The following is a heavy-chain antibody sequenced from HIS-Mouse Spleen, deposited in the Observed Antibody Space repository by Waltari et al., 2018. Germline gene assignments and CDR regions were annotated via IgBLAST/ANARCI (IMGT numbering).Heavy chain of an antibody. Sequence: QVQLQESGPGLVKPSQTLSLTCTVSGGSISSGGYYGSWIRQHPGKGLEWIGYIYYSGSTYYNPSLKSRVTISVDTSKNQFSLKLSSVTAADTAVYYCARGEGRELKVDYWGQGTLVTVSS. J-gene: IGHJ4*02. V-gene: IGHV4-31*03. CDR2: IYYSGST. CDR1: GGSISSGGYY. CDR3: ARGEGRELKVDY. D-gene: IGHD1-7*01.